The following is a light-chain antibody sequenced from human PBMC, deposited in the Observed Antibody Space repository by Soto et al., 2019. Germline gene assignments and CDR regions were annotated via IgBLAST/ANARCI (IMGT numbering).Light chain of an antibody. J-gene: IGKJ1*01. Sequence: QMTQSPSSLSAAVGDRVTITCRAIQFITTYLNWYQQKPGKAPKLLIFGASSLQSGVPSRFSGSVSGTDFTFTLAISSLQPEDFATYYCQQSYSTPPTFGQGTKVDIK. CDR2: GAS. CDR3: QQSYSTPPT. CDR1: QFITTY. V-gene: IGKV1-39*01.